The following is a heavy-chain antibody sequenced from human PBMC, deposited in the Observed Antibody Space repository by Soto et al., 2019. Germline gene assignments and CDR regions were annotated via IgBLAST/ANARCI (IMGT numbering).Heavy chain of an antibody. V-gene: IGHV3-11*01. CDR3: ARDAISSSYSLTYMDV. Sequence: GGSLRLSRAASGFTFSAYYMHLIRQAPGKGLEWVSFITISGSSIHYADSVKGRFTISRDNAKNSLYLQMNSLRAEDTAVYYCARDAISSSYSLTYMDVWGKGTTVTVSS. CDR1: GFTFSAYY. CDR2: ITISGSSI. J-gene: IGHJ6*03. D-gene: IGHD3-10*01.